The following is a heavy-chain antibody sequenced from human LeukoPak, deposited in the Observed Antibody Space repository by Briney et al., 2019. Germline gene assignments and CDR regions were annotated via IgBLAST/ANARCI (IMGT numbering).Heavy chain of an antibody. D-gene: IGHD6-6*01. CDR3: ARDAYSSSSGVLDY. V-gene: IGHV3-33*01. CDR2: IWSDGSKK. CDR1: GFTFSSSG. J-gene: IGHJ4*02. Sequence: GGSLRLSCAASGFTFSSSGMHWVRQAPGKGLEWVAGIWSDGSKKNYADSEKGRFTISRDNSKNTLYLQMNSLRAEDTAVYYCARDAYSSSSGVLDYWGQGTLVMVSS.